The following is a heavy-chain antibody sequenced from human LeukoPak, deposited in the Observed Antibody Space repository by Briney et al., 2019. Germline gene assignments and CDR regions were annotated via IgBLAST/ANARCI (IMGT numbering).Heavy chain of an antibody. CDR2: INTNTGNP. J-gene: IGHJ4*02. D-gene: IGHD5-18*01. Sequence: ASVKVSCKASGYNFTSYAMNWVRQAPGQGLEWMGWINTNTGNPTYAQGFTGRFVFSLDTSVSTAYLQISSLKAEDTAVYYCARVDTAMVIPLHYFDYWGQGTLVTVSS. V-gene: IGHV7-4-1*02. CDR3: ARVDTAMVIPLHYFDY. CDR1: GYNFTSYA.